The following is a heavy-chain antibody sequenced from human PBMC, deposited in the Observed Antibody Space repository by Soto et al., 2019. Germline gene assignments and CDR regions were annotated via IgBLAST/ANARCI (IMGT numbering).Heavy chain of an antibody. J-gene: IGHJ6*02. Sequence: SGPTLVNPTQTLTLTCTFSGFSLSTSGVGVGWIRQPPGKALEWLATIYWNDDKHYIASLNSRLTISKDTSKNQVVLTMTNMDPVDTGTYYCAHKYIVILGVPWDVWGQGTTVTVSS. CDR3: AHKYIVILGVPWDV. D-gene: IGHD3-3*01. CDR2: IYWNDDK. V-gene: IGHV2-5*01. CDR1: GFSLSTSGVG.